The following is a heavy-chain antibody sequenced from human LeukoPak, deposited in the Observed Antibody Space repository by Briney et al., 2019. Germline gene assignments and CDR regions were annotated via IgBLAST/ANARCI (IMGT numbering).Heavy chain of an antibody. Sequence: PVASVKVSCKASGYTFTGYYMHWVRQAPGQGLEWMGRINPNSGGTNYAQKFQGRVTMTRDTSISTAYMELSRLRSDDTAVYYCARVGEPRLIVVPSANWFDPWGQGTLVTVSS. CDR2: INPNSGGT. V-gene: IGHV1-2*06. CDR3: ARVGEPRLIVVPSANWFDP. CDR1: GYTFTGYY. J-gene: IGHJ5*02. D-gene: IGHD3-22*01.